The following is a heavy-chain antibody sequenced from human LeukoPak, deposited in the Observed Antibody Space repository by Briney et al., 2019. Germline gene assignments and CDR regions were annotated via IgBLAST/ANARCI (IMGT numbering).Heavy chain of an antibody. CDR2: ISAYNGNT. D-gene: IGHD2/OR15-2a*01. J-gene: IGHJ2*01. Sequence: PGASVKVSCKASGYTFIKYGFTWVRQAPGQGLEWMGWISAYNGNTNYLQKLQGRVTMTTDTSTNTAYMELRSLRSDDTAVYYCARVSTNSRVAGYDPQWYFDLWGRGTLVTVSS. V-gene: IGHV1-18*01. CDR1: GYTFIKYG. CDR3: ARVSTNSRVAGYDPQWYFDL.